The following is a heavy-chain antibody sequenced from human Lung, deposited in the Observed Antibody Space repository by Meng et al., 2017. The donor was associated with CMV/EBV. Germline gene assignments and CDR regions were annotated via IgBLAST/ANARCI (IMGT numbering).Heavy chain of an antibody. J-gene: IGHJ4*02. D-gene: IGHD6-19*01. V-gene: IGHV3-21*01. Sequence: GESLMIPCAASGFTFSGYSMNWVRQAPGTGLEWVSMISSSSRYIYYEDSVKGRFTISRDNAENSLYLQMNNLRADDTAVYYCVTRRGTGYTSDWGQGTLVTVSS. CDR2: ISSSSRYI. CDR3: VTRRGTGYTSD. CDR1: GFTFSGYS.